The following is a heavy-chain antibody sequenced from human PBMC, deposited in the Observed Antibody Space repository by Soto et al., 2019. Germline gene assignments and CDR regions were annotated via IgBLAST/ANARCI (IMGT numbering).Heavy chain of an antibody. Sequence: HPGGSLRRSCAASGFTFSTYGMDWVRQAPGKGLEWVAAISYDGSDKDYEDSVKGRFTISRDNSKNTLDLQMISLRGEDTVVYYCAKQHSVLYSRHYFDSWGPVLLVIVS. J-gene: IGHJ4*02. CDR3: AKQHSVLYSRHYFDS. CDR1: GFTFSTYG. D-gene: IGHD2-8*01. CDR2: ISYDGSDK. V-gene: IGHV3-30*18.